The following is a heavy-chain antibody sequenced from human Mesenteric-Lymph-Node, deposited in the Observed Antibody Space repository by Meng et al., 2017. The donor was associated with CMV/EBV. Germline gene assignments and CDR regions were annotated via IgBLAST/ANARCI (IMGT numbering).Heavy chain of an antibody. V-gene: IGHV3-11*04. Sequence: GGSLRLSCAASGFTFRDFYMSWIRQAPGMGLEWVASISSGGTTIYNADSVRGRFTISRENAKNSLYLQMNSLRAEDTAVYYCARDSYGSYRPHAFDIWGQGTMVTVSS. D-gene: IGHD1-26*01. CDR2: ISSGGTTI. J-gene: IGHJ3*02. CDR3: ARDSYGSYRPHAFDI. CDR1: GFTFRDFY.